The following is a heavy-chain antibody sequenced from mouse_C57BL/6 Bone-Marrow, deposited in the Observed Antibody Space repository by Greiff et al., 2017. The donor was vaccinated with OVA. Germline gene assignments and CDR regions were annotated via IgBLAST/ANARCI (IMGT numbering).Heavy chain of an antibody. CDR3: ASDSYFAY. Sequence: LQQSGAELVRPGSSVKLSCKASYFAFMGSAMHWVKQRPGHGLEWIGYITTGGDATEYSENFKGKATLTTDTSSSTAYMELSSLTSEDSAVYYCASDSYFAYGGQGTLVTVSA. V-gene: IGHV1-49*01. CDR1: YFAFMGSA. D-gene: IGHD1-1*01. J-gene: IGHJ3*01. CDR2: ITTGGDAT.